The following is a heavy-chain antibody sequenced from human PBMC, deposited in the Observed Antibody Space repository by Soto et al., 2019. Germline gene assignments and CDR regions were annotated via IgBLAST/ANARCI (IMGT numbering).Heavy chain of an antibody. Sequence: SVKVSCKASGGTFSNYAISWVRQAPGQGLEWMGGIIPIFGTTNYAQRFQGRVTITADESKSTAYMEMSRLRSEDTAVYYCARVSSSWYKDYFDYWGQGTLVTFSS. V-gene: IGHV1-69*13. CDR3: ARVSSSWYKDYFDY. J-gene: IGHJ4*02. D-gene: IGHD6-13*01. CDR2: IIPIFGTT. CDR1: GGTFSNYA.